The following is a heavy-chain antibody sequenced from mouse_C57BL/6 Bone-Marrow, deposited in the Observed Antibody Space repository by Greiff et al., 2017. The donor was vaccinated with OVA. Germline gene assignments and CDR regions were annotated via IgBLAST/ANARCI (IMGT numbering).Heavy chain of an antibody. V-gene: IGHV1-64*01. CDR1: GYTFTSYW. CDR2: IHPNSGST. J-gene: IGHJ4*01. CDR3: ARNDYGSSLMDY. D-gene: IGHD1-1*01. Sequence: QVQLQQPGAELVKPGASVKLSCKASGYTFTSYWMHWVKQRPGQGLEWIGMIHPNSGSTNYNEKFKSKATLTVDKSSSTAYMQLSSLTSEYSAVYYCARNDYGSSLMDYWGQGTSVTVSS.